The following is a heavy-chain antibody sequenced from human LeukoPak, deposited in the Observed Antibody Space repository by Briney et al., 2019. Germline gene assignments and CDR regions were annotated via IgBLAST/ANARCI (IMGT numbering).Heavy chain of an antibody. J-gene: IGHJ4*02. CDR2: IYPGDSDT. Sequence: GESLKISCKGSGYSFTTYWIGWVRQMPGKGLEWMGNIYPGDSDTRYSPSFQGQVTISADKSISTAYLQWSSLKASDTAMYYCARGPFPKYYYDSSGPFDYWGQGTLVTVSS. CDR3: ARGPFPKYYYDSSGPFDY. CDR1: GYSFTTYW. D-gene: IGHD3-22*01. V-gene: IGHV5-51*01.